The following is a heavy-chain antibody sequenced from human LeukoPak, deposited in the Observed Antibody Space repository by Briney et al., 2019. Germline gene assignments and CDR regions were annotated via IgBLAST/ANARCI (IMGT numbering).Heavy chain of an antibody. V-gene: IGHV4-59*12. CDR2: IYYTGNM. D-gene: IGHD2-15*01. Sequence: SETLSLTCSVSGGSIINDYWNWIRQPPGKGLEWIGYIYYTGNMLYSPPLKSRVTISVDTSKNQFSLKLKSVTAADTAVYYCAATVKLLINDAFDIWGQGTMVTVSS. J-gene: IGHJ3*02. CDR3: AATVKLLINDAFDI. CDR1: GGSIINDY.